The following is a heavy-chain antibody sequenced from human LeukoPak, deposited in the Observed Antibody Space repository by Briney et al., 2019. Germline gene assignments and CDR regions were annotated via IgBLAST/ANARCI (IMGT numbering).Heavy chain of an antibody. V-gene: IGHV3-30*03. Sequence: GGSLRLSCAASGFTFSSYGMHWVRQAPGKGLEWVSVISYDGSHKYSADSVKGRFTISRDNSKNTLYLQMNSLRTEDTAVYFCSASRPHYGDYYGLDVWGHGTTVTVSS. CDR3: SASRPHYGDYYGLDV. CDR2: ISYDGSHK. J-gene: IGHJ6*02. CDR1: GFTFSSYG. D-gene: IGHD4/OR15-4a*01.